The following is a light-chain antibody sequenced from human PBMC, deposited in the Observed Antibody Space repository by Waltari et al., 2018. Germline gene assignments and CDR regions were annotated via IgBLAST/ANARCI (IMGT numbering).Light chain of an antibody. J-gene: IGKJ4*01. Sequence: DIQMTQSPSSLSASLGDRVTITCRASHDINKSLAWYQQRPGKAPKLLLFAASRLKTGVPSRFSGSGSGTDYTLTVSSLQSEDFATYYCQQYYETPLTFGGGNKVEI. V-gene: IGKV1-NL1*01. CDR1: HDINKS. CDR3: QQYYETPLT. CDR2: AAS.